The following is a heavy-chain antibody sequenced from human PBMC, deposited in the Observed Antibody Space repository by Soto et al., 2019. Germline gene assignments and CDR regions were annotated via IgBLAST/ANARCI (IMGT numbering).Heavy chain of an antibody. Sequence: SETLSLTCAVSGYSISSGYYWGWTRQPPGKGLEWIGSIYHSGSTYYNPSLKSRVTISVDTSKNQFSLKLSSVTAADTAVYYCARLGGSYHSFDYWGQGTLVTVSS. CDR2: IYHSGST. D-gene: IGHD1-26*01. CDR3: ARLGGSYHSFDY. J-gene: IGHJ4*02. CDR1: GYSISSGYY. V-gene: IGHV4-38-2*01.